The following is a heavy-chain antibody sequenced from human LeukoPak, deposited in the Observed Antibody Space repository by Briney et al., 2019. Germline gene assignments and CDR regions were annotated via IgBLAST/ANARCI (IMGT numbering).Heavy chain of an antibody. CDR2: IYYSGST. V-gene: IGHV4-39*07. D-gene: IGHD3-10*01. Sequence: PSETLSLTCTVSGGSISSSSYYWGWIRQPPGKGLEWIGSIYYSGSTYYNPSLKSRVTISVDTSKNQFSLKLSSVTAADTAVYYCAREERTWGYYGSGRLDAFDIWGQGTMVTVSS. J-gene: IGHJ3*02. CDR3: AREERTWGYYGSGRLDAFDI. CDR1: GGSISSSSYY.